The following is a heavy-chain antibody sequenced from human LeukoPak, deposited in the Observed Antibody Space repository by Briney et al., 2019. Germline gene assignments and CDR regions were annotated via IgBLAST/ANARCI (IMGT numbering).Heavy chain of an antibody. V-gene: IGHV3-21*04. CDR2: ISTGSTYI. J-gene: IGHJ4*02. CDR1: GFTFSSYS. D-gene: IGHD2-15*01. Sequence: GSLRLSCAASGFTFSSYSMNWVRQAPGERLEWVSSISTGSTYIYYADSVKGRFTISRDDAKNSLFLQMNSLRAEDTAVYYCVRGNPFGGYWGQGTLVTVSS. CDR3: VRGNPFGGY.